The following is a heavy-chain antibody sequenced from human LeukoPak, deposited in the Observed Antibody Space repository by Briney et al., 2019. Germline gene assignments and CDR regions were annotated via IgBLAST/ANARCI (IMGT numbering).Heavy chain of an antibody. D-gene: IGHD1-14*01. CDR1: GFTVITND. Sequence: GGSLRLSCAASGFTVITNDMTWVRQAPGKGLEWVSVLYSDGNTKYADSVQGRFTISSVNSKNTLYLEMNSLSPDDTAVYYCARGVEPLAANTLAYWGQGTLVTVSS. V-gene: IGHV3-53*01. CDR2: LYSDGNT. J-gene: IGHJ4*02. CDR3: ARGVEPLAANTLAY.